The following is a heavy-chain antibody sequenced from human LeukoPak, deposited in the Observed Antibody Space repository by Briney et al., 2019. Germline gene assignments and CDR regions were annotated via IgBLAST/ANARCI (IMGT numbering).Heavy chain of an antibody. CDR3: ARGPYSNNYYYYYMDV. D-gene: IGHD6-13*01. J-gene: IGHJ6*03. CDR1: GGTFSSYA. Sequence: SVKVSCKASGGTFSSYAISWMRQAPGQGLEWMGGIIPIFGTANYAQKFQGRVTITTDESTSTAYMELSSLRSEDTAVYYCARGPYSNNYYYYYMDVWGKGTTVTVSS. CDR2: IIPIFGTA. V-gene: IGHV1-69*05.